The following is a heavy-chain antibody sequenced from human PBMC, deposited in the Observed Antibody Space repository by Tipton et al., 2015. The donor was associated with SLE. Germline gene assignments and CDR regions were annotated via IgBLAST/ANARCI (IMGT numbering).Heavy chain of an antibody. CDR2: ISGRGGST. Sequence: GSLRLSCAASGFTFSSYAMSWVRQAPGKGLEWVSAISGRGGSTSYADSVKGRFTISRDNSKNTLYLQMNSLRAEDTAVYYCAKEARWNDPTPGYFDYWAQGTLVTVSS. CDR1: GFTFSSYA. CDR3: AKEARWNDPTPGYFDY. V-gene: IGHV3-23*01. D-gene: IGHD1-1*01. J-gene: IGHJ4*02.